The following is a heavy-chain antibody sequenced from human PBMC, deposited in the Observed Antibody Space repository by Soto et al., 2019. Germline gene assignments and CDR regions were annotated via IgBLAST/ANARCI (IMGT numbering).Heavy chain of an antibody. CDR2: IYHSGST. V-gene: IGHV4-4*02. D-gene: IGHD2-8*01. CDR3: ARDRGYCTNGVCYGFRAFDI. Sequence: LSLTCAVAGGSISSSNWWSWFLHPPGKGLEWIGEIYHSGSTNYNPSLKSRVTISVDKSKNQFSLKLSSVTAADTAVYYCARDRGYCTNGVCYGFRAFDIWGQGTMVTVSS. CDR1: GGSISSSNW. J-gene: IGHJ3*02.